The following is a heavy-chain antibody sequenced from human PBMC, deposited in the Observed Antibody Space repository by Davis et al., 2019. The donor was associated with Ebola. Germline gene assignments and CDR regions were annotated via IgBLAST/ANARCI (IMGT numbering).Heavy chain of an antibody. CDR2: ISYDGSNK. V-gene: IGHV3-30-3*01. CDR3: AREGSQSGPVDY. CDR1: GFTFSSYA. D-gene: IGHD1-26*01. J-gene: IGHJ4*02. Sequence: GESLKISCAASGFTFSSYAMHWVRQAPGKGLEWVAVISYDGSNKYYADSVKGRFTISRDNSKNTLYLQMNSLRAEDTAVYYCAREGSQSGPVDYWGQGTLVTVSS.